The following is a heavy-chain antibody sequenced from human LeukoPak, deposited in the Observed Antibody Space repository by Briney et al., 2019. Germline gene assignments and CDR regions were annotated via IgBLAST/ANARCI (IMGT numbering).Heavy chain of an antibody. CDR2: INHSGST. J-gene: IGHJ5*02. CDR3: ARVGSPVDTGRNWFDP. CDR1: GGSFSGYY. Sequence: KSSETQSLTCAVYGGSFSGYYWSWIRQPPGKGLEWIGEINHSGSTNYNPSLKSRVTISVDTSKNQFSLKLSSVTAADTAVYYCARVGSPVDTGRNWFDPWGQGTLVTVSS. V-gene: IGHV4-34*01. D-gene: IGHD5-18*01.